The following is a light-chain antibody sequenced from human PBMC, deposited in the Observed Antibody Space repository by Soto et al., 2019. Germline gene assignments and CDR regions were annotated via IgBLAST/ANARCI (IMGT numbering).Light chain of an antibody. CDR3: SSYTSSSTLYV. CDR1: SSDVGGYTY. J-gene: IGLJ1*01. V-gene: IGLV2-14*01. CDR2: EVN. Sequence: QSVVTEPASVSVSPRQSITISCTGASSDVGGYTYVSWYQQHPGKAPKLMIYEVNNRPSGVSHRFSGSKSGNTASLTISGLQAEDEADYYCSSYTSSSTLYVFGTGTKVTVL.